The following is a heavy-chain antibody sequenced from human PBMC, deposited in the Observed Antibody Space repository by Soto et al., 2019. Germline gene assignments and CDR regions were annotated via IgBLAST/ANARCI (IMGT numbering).Heavy chain of an antibody. CDR2: ISYDGSNK. CDR1: GFTFSSYG. J-gene: IGHJ6*02. V-gene: IGHV3-30*18. CDR3: AKDPADYYYYGMDV. Sequence: GGSLRLSCAASGFTFSSYGMHWVRQAPGKGLEWVAVISYDGSNKYYADPVKGRFTISRDNSKNTLYLQMNSLRAEDTAVYYCAKDPADYYYYGMDVWGQGTTVTVSS.